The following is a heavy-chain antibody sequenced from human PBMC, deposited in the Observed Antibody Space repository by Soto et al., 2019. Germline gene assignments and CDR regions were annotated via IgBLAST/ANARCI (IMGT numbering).Heavy chain of an antibody. J-gene: IGHJ6*03. Sequence: SETLSLTCAVYGGSFSGYYWSWIRQPPGKGLEWIGYIYYSGSTTYNPSLKSRVTISVDKSKNQFSLKLSSVTAADTAVFYCARHNRPTIFGSYYMDVWGKGTTVTVSS. CDR2: IYYSGST. V-gene: IGHV4-34*01. D-gene: IGHD3-3*01. CDR3: ARHNRPTIFGSYYMDV. CDR1: GGSFSGYY.